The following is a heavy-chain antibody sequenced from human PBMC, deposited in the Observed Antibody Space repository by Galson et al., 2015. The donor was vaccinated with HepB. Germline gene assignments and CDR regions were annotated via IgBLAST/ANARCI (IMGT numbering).Heavy chain of an antibody. CDR1: GGTFSSYT. V-gene: IGHV1-69*02. CDR3: ASAHSVVVITSYFDS. CDR2: IIPILGIA. J-gene: IGHJ4*02. D-gene: IGHD3-22*01. Sequence: SVKVSCKASGGTFSSYTISWVRQAPGQGLEWMGRIIPILGIANYAQKFQGRVTITADKSTSTAYMELSSLRSEDTAVYYCASAHSVVVITSYFDSWGQGPLVTVSS.